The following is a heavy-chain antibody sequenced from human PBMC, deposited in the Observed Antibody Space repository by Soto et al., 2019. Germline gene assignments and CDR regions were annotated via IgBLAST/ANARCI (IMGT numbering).Heavy chain of an antibody. J-gene: IGHJ4*02. CDR2: ISYDGSNE. Sequence: GGPLRLSCAASGFTFSSYSMHWVRQAPGKGLGWVAVISYDGSNEYYADSVKGRFTISRDNSKNTLYLQMNSLRPEDTALYYCARVYSSLYYGIDFWGQGTLVTVSS. V-gene: IGHV3-30-3*01. D-gene: IGHD6-6*01. CDR3: ARVYSSLYYGIDF. CDR1: GFTFSSYS.